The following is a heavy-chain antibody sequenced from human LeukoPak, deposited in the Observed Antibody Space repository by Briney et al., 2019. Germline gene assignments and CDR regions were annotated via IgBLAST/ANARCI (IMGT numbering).Heavy chain of an antibody. J-gene: IGHJ4*02. CDR3: ASPGDPLDY. V-gene: IGHV3-30*01. CDR1: GFTFSSYA. CDR2: ISYDGSNK. D-gene: IGHD3-16*01. Sequence: GGSLRLSCAASGFTFSSYAMHWVRQAPGKGLEWVAVISYDGSNKYYVDSVKGRFTISRDNSKNTLYLQMNSLRAEDTAVYYCASPGDPLDYWGQGTLVTVSS.